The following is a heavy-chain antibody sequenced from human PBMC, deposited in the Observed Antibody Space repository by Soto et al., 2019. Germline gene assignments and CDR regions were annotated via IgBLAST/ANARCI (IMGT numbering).Heavy chain of an antibody. Sequence: GSLRLSCEASGFTFSSYSMNWVRQAPGKGLEWVSSISSSSSYIYYADSVKGRFTISRDNAKNSLYLQMNSLRAEDTAVYYCARGRLYYYDSSGYHPRYFDYWGQGTLVTVAP. D-gene: IGHD3-22*01. CDR1: GFTFSSYS. J-gene: IGHJ4*02. V-gene: IGHV3-21*01. CDR3: ARGRLYYYDSSGYHPRYFDY. CDR2: ISSSSSYI.